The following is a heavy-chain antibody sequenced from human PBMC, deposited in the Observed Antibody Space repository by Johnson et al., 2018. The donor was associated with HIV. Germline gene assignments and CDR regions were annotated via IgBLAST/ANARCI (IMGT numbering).Heavy chain of an antibody. V-gene: IGHV3-74*02. J-gene: IGHJ3*01. Sequence: VQLVESGGGVVQPGRSLRLSCAASGFTFSSYAMHWVRQAPGKGLVWVSRINSDGSSTSYADSVKGRFTISRDNAKNTLYLQMNSLRAEDTAVYYCAKPQLLADDIFNFWGQGTMVIVSS. D-gene: IGHD6-19*01. CDR1: GFTFSSYA. CDR2: INSDGSST. CDR3: AKPQLLADDIFNF.